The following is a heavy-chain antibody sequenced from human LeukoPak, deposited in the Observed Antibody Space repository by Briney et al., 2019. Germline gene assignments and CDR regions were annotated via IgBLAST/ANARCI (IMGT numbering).Heavy chain of an antibody. V-gene: IGHV4-34*01. CDR3: ATVTQYWYFDL. CDR2: INHSGST. CDR1: GGSFRGYY. D-gene: IGHD4-17*01. Sequence: SETLSLTCAVYGGSFRGYYWSWIRQPPGKGLEWIGEINHSGSTNYNPSLKSRVTISVDTSKNQFSLKLSSVTAADTAVYYCATVTQYWYFDLWGRGTLVTVSS. J-gene: IGHJ2*01.